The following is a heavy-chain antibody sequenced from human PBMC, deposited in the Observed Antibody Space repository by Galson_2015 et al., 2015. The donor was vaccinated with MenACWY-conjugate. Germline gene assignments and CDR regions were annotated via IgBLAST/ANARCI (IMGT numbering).Heavy chain of an antibody. J-gene: IGHJ4*02. CDR3: ARDRYYYHNGGYYEPDY. CDR2: ISSSGSTT. D-gene: IGHD3-22*01. V-gene: IGHV3-48*02. CDR1: GFTFSTYS. Sequence: SLRLSCAASGFTFSTYSMNWVRQAPGKGLGWVSYISSSGSTTYYADSVKGRFTISRDNAKNSLFLQMDSLRDEDTAVYYCARDRYYYHNGGYYEPDYWGQGTLVTVSS.